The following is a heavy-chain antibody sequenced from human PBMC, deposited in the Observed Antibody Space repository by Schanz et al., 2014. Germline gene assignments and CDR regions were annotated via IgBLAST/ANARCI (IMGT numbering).Heavy chain of an antibody. CDR3: ARAEINSGYARYYYGMDV. J-gene: IGHJ6*02. Sequence: QVQLQESGPGLVKPSQTLSLTCAVSGGSISSGGYSWNWIRQPPGKGLEWIVYIYYSGSTYYNPSLKSRVTISVDTSKNQFSLKLSSVTAADTAVYYCARAEINSGYARYYYGMDVWGQGTTVTVSS. CDR1: GGSISSGGYS. V-gene: IGHV4-30-4*07. CDR2: IYYSGST. D-gene: IGHD5-12*01.